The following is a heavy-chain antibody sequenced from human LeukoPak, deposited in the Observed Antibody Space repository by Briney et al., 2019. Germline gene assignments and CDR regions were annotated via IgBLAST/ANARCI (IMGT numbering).Heavy chain of an antibody. CDR1: GGTFSSYA. J-gene: IGHJ5*02. CDR2: INPNSGGT. V-gene: IGHV1-2*02. D-gene: IGHD5-24*01. Sequence: ASVKVSCKASGGTFSSYAISWVRQAPGQGLEWMGWINPNSGGTNYAQKFQGRVTMTRDTSISTAYMELSRLRSDDTAVYYCARDFLGRWLQLNWFDPWGQGTLVTVSS. CDR3: ARDFLGRWLQLNWFDP.